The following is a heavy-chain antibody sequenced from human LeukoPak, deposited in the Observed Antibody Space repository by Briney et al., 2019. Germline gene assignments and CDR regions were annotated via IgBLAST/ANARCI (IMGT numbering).Heavy chain of an antibody. J-gene: IGHJ3*02. CDR3: AKSNGYGLIDI. D-gene: IGHD3-22*01. CDR2: INHGGST. CDR1: GGSFSGDF. Sequence: SETLSLTCAVYGGSFSGDFWSWIRQSPGKGLEWIGEINHGGSTTYNPSLQSRVTMSVDTSTNRFSLKLSSVTAADTAVYYCAKSNGYGLIDIWGQGTMVTVSS. V-gene: IGHV4-34*10.